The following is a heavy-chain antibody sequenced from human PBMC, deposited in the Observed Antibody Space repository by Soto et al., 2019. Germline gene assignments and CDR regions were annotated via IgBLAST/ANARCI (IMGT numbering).Heavy chain of an antibody. CDR2: IIPIFGTT. CDR3: VSKYDSSGYFFTPKYYFDN. J-gene: IGHJ4*02. V-gene: IGHV1-69*06. D-gene: IGHD3-22*01. CDR1: GGSFNYYA. Sequence: QVQLVQSGVEVKKPGSSVKVSCKASGGSFNYYAITWVRQAPGQGLEWMGGIIPIFGTTNYAQKFQDRVTITADKSTSTAYMELTGLKSEDTAVYYCVSKYDSSGYFFTPKYYFDNWGQGTLVAVSS.